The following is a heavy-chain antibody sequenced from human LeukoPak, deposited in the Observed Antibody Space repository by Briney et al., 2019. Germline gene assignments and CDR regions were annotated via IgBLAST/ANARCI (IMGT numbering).Heavy chain of an antibody. V-gene: IGHV5-51*01. CDR3: AREGRDGFRTIDY. Sequence: KCGESLKISCKGSGYSFTSYWIGWVRQMPGKDLEGMGVIYPGDSETRDSPAFQGQVTISADKAISTAYLQWSSLKASDTAMYYCAREGRDGFRTIDYWGQGTLVTVSS. J-gene: IGHJ4*02. D-gene: IGHD5-24*01. CDR1: GYSFTSYW. CDR2: IYPGDSET.